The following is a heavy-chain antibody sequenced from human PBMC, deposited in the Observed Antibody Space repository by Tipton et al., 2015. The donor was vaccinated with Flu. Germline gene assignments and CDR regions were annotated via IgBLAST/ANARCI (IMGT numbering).Heavy chain of an antibody. CDR3: ARDPSLGMPDYFDS. Sequence: TLSLTCSVSGDSIGYPYYWGWIRQPPGKGLEWIGNIHRSGNAYYNPSLKSRVTISVDTSMSQFSLQLTSVTAADTAVYYCARDPSLGMPDYFDSWGQGILVTASS. V-gene: IGHV4-38-2*02. D-gene: IGHD2-2*01. CDR2: IHRSGNA. CDR1: GDSIGYPYY. J-gene: IGHJ4*02.